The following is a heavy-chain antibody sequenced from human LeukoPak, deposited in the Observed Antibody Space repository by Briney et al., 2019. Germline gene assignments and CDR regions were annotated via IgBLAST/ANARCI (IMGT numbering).Heavy chain of an antibody. D-gene: IGHD5-24*01. CDR1: GFTFSNYA. V-gene: IGHV3-23*01. Sequence: QPGGSLRLSCAASGFTFSNYAMNWVRQAPGKGLEWVSTISGSGGSTYYADSVKGRFTISRDNSKNTLYLQMNSLRAEDTAVYYCARDNRDGYNRNFDYWGQGTLVTVSS. CDR3: ARDNRDGYNRNFDY. CDR2: ISGSGGST. J-gene: IGHJ4*02.